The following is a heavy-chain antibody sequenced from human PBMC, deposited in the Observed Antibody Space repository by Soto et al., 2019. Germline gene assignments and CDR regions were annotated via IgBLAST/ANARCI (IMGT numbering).Heavy chain of an antibody. D-gene: IGHD3-22*01. Sequence: PGESLKISCKGSGYSFTSYWIGWVRQMPGKGLEWMGIIYPGDSDTRYSPSFQGQVTISADKSISTAYLQWSSLKASDTAMYYCARIDSYDISGYWAQKYYYYGMDVWGQGTTVTVSS. CDR1: GYSFTSYW. CDR2: IYPGDSDT. CDR3: ARIDSYDISGYWAQKYYYYGMDV. J-gene: IGHJ6*02. V-gene: IGHV5-51*01.